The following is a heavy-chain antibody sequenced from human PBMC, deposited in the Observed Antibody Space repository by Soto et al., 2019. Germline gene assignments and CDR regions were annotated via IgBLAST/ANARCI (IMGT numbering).Heavy chain of an antibody. CDR2: IYSGGST. CDR3: VGYPDTSTSPPHYYMDV. D-gene: IGHD2-2*01. J-gene: IGHJ6*03. CDR1: GFTVSSNY. V-gene: IGHV3-66*01. Sequence: EVQLVESGGGLVQPGGSLRLSCAASGFTVSSNYMNWVRQAPGKGLEWVSVIYSGGSTYYADSVKGRFTISRDNSKNTLYLQMNSLRVEDTAVYYCVGYPDTSTSPPHYYMDVWGKGTTVTVSS.